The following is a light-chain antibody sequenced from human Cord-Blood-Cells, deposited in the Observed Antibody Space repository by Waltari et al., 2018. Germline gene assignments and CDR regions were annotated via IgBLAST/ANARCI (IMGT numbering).Light chain of an antibody. V-gene: IGLV2-8*01. J-gene: IGLJ3*02. Sequence: QSALTQPPSASGSPRQSVTISCTGTSSDVGGYHYVSWYQQHPGKAPQLIIYEVSKRPSGVPDRFSGSKSGNTASLTVSGLQAEDEADYYCSSYAGSNNLVFGGGTKLTVL. CDR2: EVS. CDR3: SSYAGSNNLV. CDR1: SSDVGGYHY.